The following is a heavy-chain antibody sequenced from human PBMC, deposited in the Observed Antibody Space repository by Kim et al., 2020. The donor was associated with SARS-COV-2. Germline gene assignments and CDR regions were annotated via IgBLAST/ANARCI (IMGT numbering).Heavy chain of an antibody. CDR3: VKRNSPSGYGARFNY. Sequence: DSAKGRFTVAIDNSKNTLYLQRNSLSAEDTAIYYCVKRNSPSGYGARFNYWGQGTLVTVSS. J-gene: IGHJ4*02. D-gene: IGHD4-17*01. V-gene: IGHV3-23*01.